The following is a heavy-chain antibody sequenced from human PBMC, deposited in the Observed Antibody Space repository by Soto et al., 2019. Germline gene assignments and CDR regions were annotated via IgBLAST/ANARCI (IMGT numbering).Heavy chain of an antibody. CDR3: ARGTTGAENWENWFDP. D-gene: IGHD4-17*01. Sequence: EVQLVESGGGLVQPGGSLRLSCAASGFTFSNYDMHWVRQAPGKGLEWVSSIGIGGDTYYPGSVKGRFTISRENAKNSVYLQMNSLRAGDTAVYFCARGTTGAENWENWFDPWGQGTLVTVSS. CDR1: GFTFSNYD. V-gene: IGHV3-13*04. J-gene: IGHJ5*02. CDR2: IGIGGDT.